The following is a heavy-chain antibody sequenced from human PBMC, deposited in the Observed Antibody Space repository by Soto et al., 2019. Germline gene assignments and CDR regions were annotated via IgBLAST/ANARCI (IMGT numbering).Heavy chain of an antibody. D-gene: IGHD3-22*01. V-gene: IGHV3-23*01. J-gene: IGHJ5*02. CDR1: GFTFSSYA. CDR3: AKDPYYDSSGYPGRRSDNWFDP. Sequence: PGGSLRLSCAASGFTFSSYAMSWVRQAPGKGLEWVSAISGSGGSTYYADSVKGRFTISRDNSKNTLYLQMNSLRAEDTAVYYCAKDPYYDSSGYPGRRSDNWFDPWGQGTLVTSPQ. CDR2: ISGSGGST.